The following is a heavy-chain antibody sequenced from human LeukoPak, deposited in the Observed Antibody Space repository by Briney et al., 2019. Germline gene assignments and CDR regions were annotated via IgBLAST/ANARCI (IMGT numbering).Heavy chain of an antibody. J-gene: IGHJ4*02. Sequence: SETLSLTCTVSGGSISSYYWSWIRQPPGKGLEWIGYIYYSGSTNYNPSLKSRVTISVDTSKNQFSLKLSSVTAADTAVYYCTSLRRGRRAPRLYYFDYWGQGTLVTVSS. CDR1: GGSISSYY. CDR2: IYYSGST. D-gene: IGHD5-12*01. V-gene: IGHV4-59*08. CDR3: TSLRRGRRAPRLYYFDY.